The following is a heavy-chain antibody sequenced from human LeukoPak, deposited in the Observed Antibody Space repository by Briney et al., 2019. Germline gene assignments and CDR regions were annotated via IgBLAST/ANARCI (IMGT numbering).Heavy chain of an antibody. CDR3: ASSGYSYGFAGWFDP. J-gene: IGHJ5*02. V-gene: IGHV1-18*01. CDR2: ISAYNGNT. Sequence: ASVKVSCKASGYTFTSYGISWVRQAPGQGLEWMGWISAYNGNTNYAQKLQGRVTMTTDTPTSTAYMELRSLRSDDTAVYYCASSGYSYGFAGWFDPWGQGTLVTVSS. D-gene: IGHD5-18*01. CDR1: GYTFTSYG.